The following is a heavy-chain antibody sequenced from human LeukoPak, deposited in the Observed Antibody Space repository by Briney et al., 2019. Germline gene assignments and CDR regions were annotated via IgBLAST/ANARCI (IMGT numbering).Heavy chain of an antibody. CDR3: ARDRAILWFDY. J-gene: IGHJ4*02. CDR2: IYTSGSI. D-gene: IGHD2-21*01. Sequence: SETLSLTCTVSGGSISSDYWSWIRQPAGKGLEWIGRIYTSGSINYNPSLKSRVTMSIDTSKNQFSLELSSVTAADTAVYYCARDRAILWFDYWGQGTLVIVAS. CDR1: GGSISSDY. V-gene: IGHV4-4*07.